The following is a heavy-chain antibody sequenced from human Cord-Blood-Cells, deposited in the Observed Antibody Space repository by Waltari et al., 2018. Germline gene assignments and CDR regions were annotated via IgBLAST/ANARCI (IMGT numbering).Heavy chain of an antibody. Sequence: QVQLQQWGAGLLKPSETXXXXXXXXXXXXXXXXXXXXXLPPGKGLEWVWEINHSGSTNYTPSLKSRVTISVDTSKNQFSLKLSSVTAADTAVYYCARGDNLLPTPYYYYYMDVWGKGTTVTVSS. V-gene: IGHV4-34*01. J-gene: IGHJ6*03. CDR2: INHSGST. CDR1: XXXXXXXX. D-gene: IGHD1-1*01. CDR3: ARGDNLLPTPYYYYYMDV.